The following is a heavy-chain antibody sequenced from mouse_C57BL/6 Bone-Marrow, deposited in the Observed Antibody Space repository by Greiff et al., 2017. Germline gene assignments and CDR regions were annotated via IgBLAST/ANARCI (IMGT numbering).Heavy chain of an antibody. CDR2: IYPSASET. V-gene: IGHV1-61*01. D-gene: IGHD2-10*02. J-gene: IGHJ1*03. CDR1: GYTFTSYW. CDR3: AREGYGNLWYFDV. Sequence: QVQLQQPGAELVRPGSSVKLSCKASGYTFTSYWMDWVKQRPGQGLEWIGNIYPSASETHYNQKFKDKATLTVDKSSSTAYMQLSSLTSEDSAVYDCAREGYGNLWYFDVWGTGTTVTVSS.